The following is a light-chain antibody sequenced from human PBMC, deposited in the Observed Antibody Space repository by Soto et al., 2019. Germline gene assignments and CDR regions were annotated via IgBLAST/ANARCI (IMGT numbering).Light chain of an antibody. Sequence: QSALTQPPSASGSPGQSVTISCTGTSSDVGGYNYVSWYRQHPGKAPKLMIYEVSKRPSGVPARFSGSKSGNTASLTVSGLQAEDEADYYCSSYAGSNNFVVFGGGTKLTVL. CDR1: SSDVGGYNY. CDR3: SSYAGSNNFVV. J-gene: IGLJ2*01. V-gene: IGLV2-8*01. CDR2: EVS.